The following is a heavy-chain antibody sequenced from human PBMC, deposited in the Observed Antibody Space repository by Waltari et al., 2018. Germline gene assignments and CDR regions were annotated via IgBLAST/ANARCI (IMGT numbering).Heavy chain of an antibody. D-gene: IGHD3-16*01. CDR2: ISWDGGST. Sequence: EVQLVESGGVVVQPGGSLRLSCAASGLTFDDYAMHWVRQAPGKGLECVSLISWDGGSTYYADSVKGRFTISRDNSKNSLYLQMNSLRAEDTALYYCAKDSGLGNWFDPWGQGTLVTVSS. J-gene: IGHJ5*02. CDR1: GLTFDDYA. V-gene: IGHV3-43D*03. CDR3: AKDSGLGNWFDP.